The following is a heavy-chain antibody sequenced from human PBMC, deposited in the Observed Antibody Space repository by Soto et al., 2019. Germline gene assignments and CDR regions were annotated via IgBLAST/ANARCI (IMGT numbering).Heavy chain of an antibody. J-gene: IGHJ6*02. CDR3: AKDQVYCGGDCYRPYYYYGMDV. D-gene: IGHD2-21*02. CDR1: GFTFSSYG. Sequence: PVGSLILSCAASGFTFSSYGMHWVRQAPGKGLEWVAVISYDGSNKYYADSVKGRFTISRDNSKNTLYLQMNSLRAEDTAVYYCAKDQVYCGGDCYRPYYYYGMDVWGQGTTVTVSS. V-gene: IGHV3-30*18. CDR2: ISYDGSNK.